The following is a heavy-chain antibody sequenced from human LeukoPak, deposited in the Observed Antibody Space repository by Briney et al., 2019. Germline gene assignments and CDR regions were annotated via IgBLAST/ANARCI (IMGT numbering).Heavy chain of an antibody. V-gene: IGHV4-61*02. D-gene: IGHD6-13*01. CDR3: AIRLAAAGNPPFDY. J-gene: IGHJ4*02. CDR1: GGSISSGSYY. CDR2: IYTSGST. Sequence: SETLSLTCTVSGGSISSGSYYWSWIRQPAGKGLEWIGRIYTSGSTNYNPSLKSRVTISVDTSKNQFSLKLSSVTAADTAVYYCAIRLAAAGNPPFDYWGQGTLVTVSS.